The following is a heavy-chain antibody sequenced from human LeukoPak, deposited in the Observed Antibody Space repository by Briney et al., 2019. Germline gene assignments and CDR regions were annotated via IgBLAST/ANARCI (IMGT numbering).Heavy chain of an antibody. J-gene: IGHJ5*01. CDR2: VYYSGRP. CDR1: GGSISSYY. D-gene: IGHD3-16*01. CDR3: ARHPPGLSVRWFDS. V-gene: IGHV4-59*08. Sequence: PSETLSLTCSVSGGSISSYYWSWIRQSPGKGLEWIGYVYYSGRPSYNPSLKTRVTISTDTSKNQFSLKLRSVTAADTAVYYCARHPPGLSVRWFDSWGQGTLVSVSS.